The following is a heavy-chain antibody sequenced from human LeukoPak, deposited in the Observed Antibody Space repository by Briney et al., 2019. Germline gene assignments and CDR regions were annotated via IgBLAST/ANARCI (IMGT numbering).Heavy chain of an antibody. J-gene: IGHJ4*02. D-gene: IGHD4-17*01. CDR3: AKTGRDYGDFFYFDY. CDR1: GFTFSSYA. Sequence: HAGGSLRLSCATSGFTFSSYAMSWVRQAPGKGLEWVSALNHGGGSTYYADSVKGRFTIFRDNSKNTLYLQISSLRAEDTAVYYCAKTGRDYGDFFYFDYWGQGTLVTVSS. CDR2: LNHGGGST. V-gene: IGHV3-23*01.